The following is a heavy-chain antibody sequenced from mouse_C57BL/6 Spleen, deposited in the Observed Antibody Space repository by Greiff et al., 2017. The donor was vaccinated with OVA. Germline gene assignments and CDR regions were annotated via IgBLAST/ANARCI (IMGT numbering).Heavy chain of an antibody. CDR2: IDPETGGT. D-gene: IGHD1-1*01. Sequence: QVQLQQSGAELVRPGASVTLSCKASGYTFTDYEMHWVKQTPVHGLEWIGAIDPETGGTAYNQKFKGKAILTADKSSSTAYMELRSLTSEDSAVYYCTKDYYGSSYGYFDYWGKGTTLTVSS. CDR1: GYTFTDYE. J-gene: IGHJ2*01. CDR3: TKDYYGSSYGYFDY. V-gene: IGHV1-15*01.